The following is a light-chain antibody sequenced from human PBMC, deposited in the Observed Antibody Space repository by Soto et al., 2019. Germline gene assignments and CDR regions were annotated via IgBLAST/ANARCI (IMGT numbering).Light chain of an antibody. V-gene: IGLV2-14*01. Sequence: TEQAYVVELAGHPITINSTATSGDVVAFNYVSWYQQHPGKAPTNLMIYEVTNLPSGVSNRFSGSKSRNTASLTISGLHAYDEADYYCGSYTRSSTYVLGAGTTVTVL. CDR3: GSYTRSSTYV. CDR2: EVT. CDR1: SGDVVAFNY. J-gene: IGLJ1*01.